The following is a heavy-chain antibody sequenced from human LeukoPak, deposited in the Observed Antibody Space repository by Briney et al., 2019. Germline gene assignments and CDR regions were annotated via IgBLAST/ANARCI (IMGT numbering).Heavy chain of an antibody. J-gene: IGHJ4*02. CDR1: GDSVSGNSAA. CDR2: TYYRSKWYN. D-gene: IGHD6-19*01. CDR3: ARDEAVAGAFDY. V-gene: IGHV6-1*01. Sequence: SQTLSLTCAISGDSVSGNSAAWNWIRQSPSRGLEWLGRTYYRSKWYNDYAVSVKSRITINPDTSKNQFSLQLNSVAPEDTAVYYCARDEAVAGAFDYWGQGTLVTVPS.